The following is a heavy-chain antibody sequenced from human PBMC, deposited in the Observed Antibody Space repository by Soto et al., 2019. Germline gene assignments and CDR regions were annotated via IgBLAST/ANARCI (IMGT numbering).Heavy chain of an antibody. CDR3: AKAPSGWDGMGV. J-gene: IGHJ6*02. CDR2: IGSSGDSA. V-gene: IGHV3-23*01. Sequence: VGSLRLSCAASGFTFSNYAMSWVRQAPGKGLEWVSVIGSSGDSAYYADSVKGRFTISRDNSKNTLYLQMTSLRAGDTAVYYCAKAPSGWDGMGVWGQGTTVTVSS. CDR1: GFTFSNYA. D-gene: IGHD6-19*01.